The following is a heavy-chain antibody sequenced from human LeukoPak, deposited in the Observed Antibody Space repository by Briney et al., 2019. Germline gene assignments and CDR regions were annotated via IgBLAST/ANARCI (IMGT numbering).Heavy chain of an antibody. CDR3: ARGGDSYNWGSYFDY. V-gene: IGHV5-51*01. Sequence: GESLKISCKGSGYSFTSYWIGWVRQMPGKGLEWMGIIYPGDSDTRYSPSFQGQVTISADKSISTAYLQWSSLKASDTAMYYCARGGDSYNWGSYFDYWGQGTLVTVSS. D-gene: IGHD5-24*01. J-gene: IGHJ4*02. CDR2: IYPGDSDT. CDR1: GYSFTSYW.